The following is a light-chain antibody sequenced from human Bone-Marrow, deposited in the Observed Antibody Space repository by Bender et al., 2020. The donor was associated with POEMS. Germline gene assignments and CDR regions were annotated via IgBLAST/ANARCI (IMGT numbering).Light chain of an antibody. CDR3: AVWDDSLNGWV. Sequence: QSVLTQPPSASGTPGQRVTISCSGGSSNIGDHAVNWYQHLPGTAPKLLIYSSHRRPSEVPDRFYGSRSGTSASLAISGLQSEDEADYYCAVWDDSLNGWVFDGGTKLTV. CDR1: SSNIGDHA. J-gene: IGLJ3*02. V-gene: IGLV1-44*01. CDR2: SSH.